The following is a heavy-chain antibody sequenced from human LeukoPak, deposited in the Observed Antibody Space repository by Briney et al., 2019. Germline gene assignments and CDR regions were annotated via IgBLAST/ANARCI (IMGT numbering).Heavy chain of an antibody. D-gene: IGHD6-13*01. J-gene: IGHJ4*02. V-gene: IGHV3-7*03. CDR1: GFSFSTNW. CDR2: IKQDGSEK. Sequence: GGSLRLSCAASGFSFSTNWMNWVRQAPGKGLEWVANIKQDGSEKYYVDSVKGRFTLSRDNSTNTMYLQMNSLRAEDTAVYYCANPPPIAAAAGDYWGQGTLVTVSS. CDR3: ANPPPIAAAAGDY.